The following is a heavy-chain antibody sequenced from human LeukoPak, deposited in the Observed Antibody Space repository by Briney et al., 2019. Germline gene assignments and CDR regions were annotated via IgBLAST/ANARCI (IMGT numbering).Heavy chain of an antibody. D-gene: IGHD6-13*01. Sequence: SETLSLTCAVSGYSISSGYFWSWIRQPPGKGLEWIGGIGHSGSTYYNPSLKSRITISTDTSKNRFSLKLSSVTAADTVVYYCARLNTGVLSSRTNNWFDPWGQGTLVTVSS. V-gene: IGHV4-38-2*01. CDR2: IGHSGST. CDR1: GYSISSGYF. J-gene: IGHJ5*02. CDR3: ARLNTGVLSSRTNNWFDP.